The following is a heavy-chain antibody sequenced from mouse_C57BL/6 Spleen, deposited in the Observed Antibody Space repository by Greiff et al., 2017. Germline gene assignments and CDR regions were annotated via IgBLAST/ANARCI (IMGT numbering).Heavy chain of an antibody. Sequence: DVKLVESGGGLVQPGGSMKLSCVASGFTFSNYWMNWVRQSPEKGLEWVAQIRLKSDNYATHYAESVKGRFTISRDDSKSSVYLQMNNLRTEDTGIYYCTATEGFAYWGQGTLVTVSA. J-gene: IGHJ3*01. CDR1: GFTFSNYW. CDR2: IRLKSDNYAT. CDR3: TATEGFAY. V-gene: IGHV6-3*01.